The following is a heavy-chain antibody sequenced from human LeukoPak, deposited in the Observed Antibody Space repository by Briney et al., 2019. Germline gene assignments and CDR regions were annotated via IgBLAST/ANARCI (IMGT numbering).Heavy chain of an antibody. CDR3: ARASGGYYNNWFDP. CDR2: IYYSGST. D-gene: IGHD3-22*01. J-gene: IGHJ5*02. CDR1: GDSISSSSYY. V-gene: IGHV4-61*01. Sequence: SETLSLTCSVSGDSISSSSYYWSWIRQPPGKGLEWMGYIYYSGSTNYNPSLKSRVTISVDTSKNLFSLKLSSVTAADTAIYYCARASGGYYNNWFDPWGQGTLVTVSS.